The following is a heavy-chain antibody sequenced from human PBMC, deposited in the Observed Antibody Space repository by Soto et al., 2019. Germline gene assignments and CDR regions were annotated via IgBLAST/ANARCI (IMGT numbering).Heavy chain of an antibody. D-gene: IGHD3-10*01. CDR2: IYYSGST. CDR3: ARARMVRGVIYYSGMDV. J-gene: IGHJ6*02. CDR1: GGSISSGGNY. Sequence: QVQLQESGPGLVKSSQTLSLTCAVSGGSISSGGNYWSWIRHHPGKRLEWIGYIYYSGSTYYNPSLKSGVTIQVDTSKNQFSLKLNSVTAADTAVYYCARARMVRGVIYYSGMDVWGQGTTVTVSS. V-gene: IGHV4-31*11.